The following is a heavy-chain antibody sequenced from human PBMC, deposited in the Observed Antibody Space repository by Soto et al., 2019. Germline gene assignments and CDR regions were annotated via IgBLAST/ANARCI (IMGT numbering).Heavy chain of an antibody. CDR2: ISGSGGST. J-gene: IGHJ4*02. CDR3: AKDVWGFGELPRGIFDY. Sequence: EVQLLESGGGLVQPGGSLRLSCAASGFTFSSYAMSWVRQAPGKGLEWVSAISGSGGSTYYADSVKGRFTISRDNSKNSLYLQMNSLRAEDTAVYYCAKDVWGFGELPRGIFDYWGQGTLVTVSS. D-gene: IGHD3-10*01. CDR1: GFTFSSYA. V-gene: IGHV3-23*01.